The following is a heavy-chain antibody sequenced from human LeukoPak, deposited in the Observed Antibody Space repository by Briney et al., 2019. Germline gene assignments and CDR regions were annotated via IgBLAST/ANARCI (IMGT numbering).Heavy chain of an antibody. CDR1: GVSVSSKSYQ. V-gene: IGHV4-39*07. Sequence: SETLSLTCTVSGVSVSSKSYQWVWIRQPPGKGLEWIGNIYYNGSTYYNPSLESRVTISVHTSGNQFSLSMNSVTAADTAVYYCARTARYSSSSLVYAFDPWGQGTLVTVSS. CDR3: ARTARYSSSSLVYAFDP. J-gene: IGHJ5*02. CDR2: IYYNGST. D-gene: IGHD6-6*01.